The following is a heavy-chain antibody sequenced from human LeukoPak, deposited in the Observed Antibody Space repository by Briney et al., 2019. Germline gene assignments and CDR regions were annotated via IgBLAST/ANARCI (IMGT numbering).Heavy chain of an antibody. V-gene: IGHV3-30*18. J-gene: IGHJ4*02. CDR3: AKDVERLDYFDY. D-gene: IGHD3-9*01. CDR1: GFTFSSYG. Sequence: PGGSLRLSCAASGFTFSSYGMHWVRQAPGKGLEWVAVMSYEGTIRYYADSVKGRFTISRDNSKNTLYLLMNSLRAEDTAVYYCAKDVERLDYFDYWGQGTLVTVSS. CDR2: MSYEGTIR.